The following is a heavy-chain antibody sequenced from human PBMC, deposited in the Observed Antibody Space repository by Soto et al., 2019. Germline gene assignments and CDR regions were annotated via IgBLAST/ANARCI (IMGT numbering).Heavy chain of an antibody. V-gene: IGHV5-51*01. CDR1: GYSFTNYW. CDR2: IYPGNSDT. J-gene: IGHJ4*02. CDR3: ARREKTTIGLDY. D-gene: IGHD4-4*01. Sequence: PGESLKICCKGSGYSFTNYWIAWVRQMPGKGLEWMGVIYPGNSDTRYSPSFQAQVTISADNSISTAYLQWSSLKASDTAMYYCARREKTTIGLDYWGQGSLVTVSS.